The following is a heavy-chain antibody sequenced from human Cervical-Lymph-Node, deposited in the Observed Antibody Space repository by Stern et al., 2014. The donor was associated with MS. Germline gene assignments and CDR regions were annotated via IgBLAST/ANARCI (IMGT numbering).Heavy chain of an antibody. CDR3: TNWNYLA. Sequence: EVQLVESGGGLVQPGGSLRLSCEASGFTFSSYWMQWVRQAQGKELGWVSRINSDANITNYADSVKGRFTISRDNTQNTLYLQMNSLRVDDTAVYYCTNWNYLAWGKGTLVTVSS. D-gene: IGHD1-7*01. CDR2: INSDANIT. J-gene: IGHJ5*02. V-gene: IGHV3-74*01. CDR1: GFTFSSYW.